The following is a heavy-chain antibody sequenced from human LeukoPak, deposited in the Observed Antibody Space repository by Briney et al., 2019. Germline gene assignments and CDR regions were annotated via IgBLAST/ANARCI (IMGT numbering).Heavy chain of an antibody. D-gene: IGHD4-11*01. Sequence: SETLSLTCTVSGYSISSGHYWGWIRQPPGKGLEWIGSISQSGTTYYNPSLKSRVTISVDTSKNQFSLKLRSVTAADTAVYYFVRDDYNNYDIFDFWGQGTMVTVSS. J-gene: IGHJ3*01. CDR3: VRDDYNNYDIFDF. CDR2: ISQSGTT. CDR1: GYSISSGHY. V-gene: IGHV4-38-2*02.